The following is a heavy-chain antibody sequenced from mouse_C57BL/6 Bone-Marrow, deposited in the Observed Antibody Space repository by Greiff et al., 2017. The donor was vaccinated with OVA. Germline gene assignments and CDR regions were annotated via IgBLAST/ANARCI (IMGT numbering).Heavy chain of an antibody. V-gene: IGHV14-4*01. D-gene: IGHD1-1*01. J-gene: IGHJ2*01. CDR2: IDPENGAT. CDR1: GFNIKDDY. CDR3: TTFYYYGSSYYFDY. Sequence: EVQLQQSGAELVRPGASVKLSCTASGFNIKDDYMHWVKQRPEQGLEWIGWIDPENGATEYASKFQGKATITADTSSNTAYLQLSSLTSEDTAVYYCTTFYYYGSSYYFDYWGQGTTLTVSS.